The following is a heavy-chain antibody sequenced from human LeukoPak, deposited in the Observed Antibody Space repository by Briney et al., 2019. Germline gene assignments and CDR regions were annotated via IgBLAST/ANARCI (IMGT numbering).Heavy chain of an antibody. V-gene: IGHV1-69*04. CDR3: ARVGYCSSTSCYKGYYYMDV. CDR1: GGTFSSYA. CDR2: IIPILDIA. Sequence: ASVKVSCKASGGTFSSYAISWVRQAPGQGLEWMGRIIPILDIANYAQKFQGRVTITADKSTSTAYMELSSLRSEDTAVYYCARVGYCSSTSCYKGYYYMDVWGKGTTVTVSS. D-gene: IGHD2-2*02. J-gene: IGHJ6*03.